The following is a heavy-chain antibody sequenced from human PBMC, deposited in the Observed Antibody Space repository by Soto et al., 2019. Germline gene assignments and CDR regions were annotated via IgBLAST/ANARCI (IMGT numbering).Heavy chain of an antibody. V-gene: IGHV1-18*04. Sequence: GASVKVSCKASGYRFSTYGINWVRQAPGQGLEWLGWTSTNNDDRNYAQKFRGRVTFTTDTSTSTAYMELRSLISDDTAVYFCARERYVASRHSHFDSWGQGTRVTVSS. CDR3: ARERYVASRHSHFDS. CDR2: TSTNNDDR. J-gene: IGHJ4*02. CDR1: GYRFSTYG. D-gene: IGHD6-6*01.